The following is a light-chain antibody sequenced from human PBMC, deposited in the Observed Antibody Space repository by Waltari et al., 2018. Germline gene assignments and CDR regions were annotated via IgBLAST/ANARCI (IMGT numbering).Light chain of an antibody. J-gene: IGLJ2*01. CDR1: GSNIGAGYD. V-gene: IGLV1-40*01. Sequence: QSVLTQPPSVSGAPGHRVTISCTGNGSNIGAGYDCHWYRQLPGKAPTRLIYGVNTRPPGVSDRFSGSQFDTSASLAIAGLQADDEADYYCQSYDTTLSVVFGGGTKLTVL. CDR2: GVN. CDR3: QSYDTTLSVV.